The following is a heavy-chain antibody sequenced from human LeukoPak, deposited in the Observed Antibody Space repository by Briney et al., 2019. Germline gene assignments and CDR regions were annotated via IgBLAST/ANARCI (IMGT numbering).Heavy chain of an antibody. J-gene: IGHJ4*02. CDR1: GFIFSNYG. CDR2: ISSGGDYK. V-gene: IGHV3-21*01. Sequence: GGSLRLSCAASGFIFSNYGMHWVRQAPGKGLEWVSSISSGGDYKHYADSVKGRLTISRDNAKNSLFLQMNSLRAEDTAVYYCARTKMYYFDYWGQGTLVTVSS. CDR3: ARTKMYYFDY.